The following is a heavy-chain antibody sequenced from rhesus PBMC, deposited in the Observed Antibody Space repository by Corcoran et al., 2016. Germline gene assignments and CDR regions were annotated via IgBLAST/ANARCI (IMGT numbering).Heavy chain of an antibody. V-gene: IGHV1-138*01. Sequence: QVQLVQSGAEVKEPGSSVTVSCWTSGYTFTDYYITWVRQAPGRGLALSGEINTESGDTDFAQRFLGRIILTRDTSTATVDMKVTSLMSEDTAMYYCLRGGYGSVVDYWGQGVLVTVSS. D-gene: IGHD4-29*01. CDR2: INTESGDT. J-gene: IGHJ4*01. CDR3: LRGGYGSVVDY. CDR1: GYTFTDYY.